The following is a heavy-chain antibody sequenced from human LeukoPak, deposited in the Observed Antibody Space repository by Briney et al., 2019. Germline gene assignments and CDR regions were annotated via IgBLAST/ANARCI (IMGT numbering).Heavy chain of an antibody. Sequence: PGGSLRLSCAASGFTFSTYWMSWVRQAPGKGLEWVANIKQDGSAKYYVDSVKGRFTTSRDNAKNSLYLQMNSLRAEDTAVYYCARYSQEPSTIGSSDSRLDYWGQGTLVTVSS. CDR2: IKQDGSAK. J-gene: IGHJ4*02. CDR3: ARYSQEPSTIGSSDSRLDY. CDR1: GFTFSTYW. V-gene: IGHV3-7*01. D-gene: IGHD3-10*01.